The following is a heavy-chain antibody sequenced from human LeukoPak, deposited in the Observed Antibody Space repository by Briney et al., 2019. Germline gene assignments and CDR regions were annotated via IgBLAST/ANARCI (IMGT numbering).Heavy chain of an antibody. Sequence: ASVKVSCKASGYTFTGYYMHWVRQAPGKGLEWMGGFDPEDGETIYAQKFQGRVTMTEDTSTDTAYMELSSLRSEDTAVYYCATGFRTVTWYYFDYWGQGTLVTVSS. CDR2: FDPEDGET. CDR1: GYTFTGYY. CDR3: ATGFRTVTWYYFDY. V-gene: IGHV1-24*01. D-gene: IGHD4-17*01. J-gene: IGHJ4*02.